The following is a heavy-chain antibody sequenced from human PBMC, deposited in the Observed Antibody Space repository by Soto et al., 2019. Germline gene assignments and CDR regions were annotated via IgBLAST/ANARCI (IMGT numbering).Heavy chain of an antibody. CDR1: GFTFSSYG. CDR3: ARVNVISGYYYFDY. Sequence: GGSLRLSCAASGFTFSSYGMHWVRQAPGKGLEWVAVIWYDGSNKYYADSVKGRFTISRDNSKNTLYLQMNSLRAEDTAVYYCARVNVISGYYYFDYWGQGTLVTVSS. CDR2: IWYDGSNK. J-gene: IGHJ4*02. V-gene: IGHV3-33*01. D-gene: IGHD3-22*01.